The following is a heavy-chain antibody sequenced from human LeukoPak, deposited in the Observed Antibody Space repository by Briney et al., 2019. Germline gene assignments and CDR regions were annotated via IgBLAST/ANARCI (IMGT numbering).Heavy chain of an antibody. V-gene: IGHV3-7*01. D-gene: IGHD3-10*01. Sequence: PGGSLRVSCAASGFTFSSYWMSWVRQAPGKGLEWVANIKQDGSEKYYVDSVKGRFTISRDNAKNSLYLQMNSLRAEDTAVYYCARWARSGMSTNFDYWGQGTLVTVSS. CDR2: IKQDGSEK. J-gene: IGHJ4*02. CDR1: GFTFSSYW. CDR3: ARWARSGMSTNFDY.